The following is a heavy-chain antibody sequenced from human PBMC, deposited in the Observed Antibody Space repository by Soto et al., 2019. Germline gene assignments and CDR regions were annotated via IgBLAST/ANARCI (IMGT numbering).Heavy chain of an antibody. J-gene: IGHJ6*02. Sequence: QVQLVQSGGEVKKPGASVKVSCKASGYTFTSYGISWVRQAPGQGLEWMGWISGYNGKTNYAQKVQDRVTMTTDTCTSTVYMELRSLTSDDTAVYYCAREGDVPYYYCGMDVWGQGTTVTVSS. CDR3: AREGDVPYYYCGMDV. CDR2: ISGYNGKT. D-gene: IGHD2-21*02. CDR1: GYTFTSYG. V-gene: IGHV1-18*01.